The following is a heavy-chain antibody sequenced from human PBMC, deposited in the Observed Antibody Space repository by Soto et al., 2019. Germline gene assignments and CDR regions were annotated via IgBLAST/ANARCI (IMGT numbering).Heavy chain of an antibody. CDR1: GFTFDDYA. Sequence: EVQLVESGGGLVQPGRSLRLSCAASGFTFDDYAMHWVRQVPGKGLEWVSGISWNSGSIGYVDSVKARFTTSRDNAKNSLYLQMNSLRVEDTVLYYCAKDRVGRGGYYYYCGMDVWGQGTTVTVSS. D-gene: IGHD3-10*01. CDR3: AKDRVGRGGYYYYCGMDV. V-gene: IGHV3-9*01. CDR2: ISWNSGSI. J-gene: IGHJ6*02.